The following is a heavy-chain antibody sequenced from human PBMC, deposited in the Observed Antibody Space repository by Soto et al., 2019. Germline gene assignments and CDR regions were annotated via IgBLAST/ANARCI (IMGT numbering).Heavy chain of an antibody. CDR2: IYQSEYA. J-gene: IGHJ4*02. D-gene: IGHD3-16*02. CDR3: ARGDTRLGELSHNY. Sequence: SETLSLTCVVSGGSVSSGGHSWSWIRQSPGKGLEWVGSIYQSEYAYYSPSLRSRVAISVDGSNNQVSLRMTSMTAADTAIYYCARGDTRLGELSHNYWGQGTLVTVSS. V-gene: IGHV4-30-2*06. CDR1: GGSVSSGGHS.